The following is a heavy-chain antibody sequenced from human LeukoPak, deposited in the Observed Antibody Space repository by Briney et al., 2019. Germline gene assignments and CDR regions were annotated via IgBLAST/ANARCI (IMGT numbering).Heavy chain of an antibody. Sequence: ASVKVSCKASGYTFTSYGISWVRQAPGQGLEWMGWISAYNGNTNYAQKLQGRVTMTTDTSTSTAYMELRSLRSDDTAVYYCARTSNGDYGSGSYYYFDYWGQGTLVTVSS. CDR1: GYTFTSYG. J-gene: IGHJ4*02. D-gene: IGHD3-10*01. CDR3: ARTSNGDYGSGSYYYFDY. CDR2: ISAYNGNT. V-gene: IGHV1-18*04.